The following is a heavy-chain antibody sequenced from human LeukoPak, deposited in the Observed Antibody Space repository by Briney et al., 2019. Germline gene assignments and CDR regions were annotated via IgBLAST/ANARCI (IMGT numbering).Heavy chain of an antibody. V-gene: IGHV4-59*11. D-gene: IGHD5-24*01. CDR2: IYYSGST. CDR1: GGSISSHY. J-gene: IGHJ4*02. Sequence: PSETLSLTCTVSGGSISSHYWSWIRQPPGKGLEWIGYIYYSGSTNYNPSLKSRVTISVDTSKNQFSLKLSSVTAADTAVYYCASLLDGYNSYYFDYWGQGTLVTVSS. CDR3: ASLLDGYNSYYFDY.